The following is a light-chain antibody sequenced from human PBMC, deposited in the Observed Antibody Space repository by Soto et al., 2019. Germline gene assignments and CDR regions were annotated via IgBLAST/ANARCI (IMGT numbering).Light chain of an antibody. V-gene: IGKV1-5*03. CDR2: KAS. J-gene: IGKJ1*01. Sequence: DIQMTQSPSTLSASVGDRVTSTCRASQTISSWLAWYQQKPGKAPKLLIYKASSLESGVPSRFSGSGSGTEFTLTISSLQPDDFATYYCQHYNSYPVTFGQRTKV. CDR3: QHYNSYPVT. CDR1: QTISSW.